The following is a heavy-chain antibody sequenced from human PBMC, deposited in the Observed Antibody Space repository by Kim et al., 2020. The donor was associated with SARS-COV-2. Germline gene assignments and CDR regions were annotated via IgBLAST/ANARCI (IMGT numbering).Heavy chain of an antibody. D-gene: IGHD4-17*01. J-gene: IGHJ4*02. CDR2: INQGGTEK. CDR1: GFTFSTYW. Sequence: GGSLRLSCAASGFTFSTYWMTWVRQAPGKGLEWVANINQGGTEKYYVDSVKGRFTISRDNAKNSLFLDVTSLRVEDTAVYYCARSHYGDYVWGQGSLVTVSS. CDR3: ARSHYGDYV. V-gene: IGHV3-7*01.